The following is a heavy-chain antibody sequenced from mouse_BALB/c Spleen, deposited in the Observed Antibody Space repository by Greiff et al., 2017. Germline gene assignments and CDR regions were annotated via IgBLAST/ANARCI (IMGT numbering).Heavy chain of an antibody. D-gene: IGHD1-1*01. J-gene: IGHJ3*01. CDR3: AREGYGSSYGLFAY. CDR1: GFSLTSYG. Sequence: VHLVESGPGLVAPSQSLSITCTVSGFSLTSYGVHWVRQPPGKGLEWLGVIWAGGSTNYNSALMSRLSISKDNSKSQVFLKMNSLQTDDTAMYYCAREGYGSSYGLFAYWGQGTLVTVSA. V-gene: IGHV2-9*02. CDR2: IWAGGST.